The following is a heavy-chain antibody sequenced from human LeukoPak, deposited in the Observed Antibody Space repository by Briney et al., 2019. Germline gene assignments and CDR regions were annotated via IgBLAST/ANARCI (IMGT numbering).Heavy chain of an antibody. CDR1: GGSISSSSYY. D-gene: IGHD2-8*02. J-gene: IGHJ6*03. V-gene: IGHV4-61*05. CDR3: GRVSCTDSRCSSHYYIDV. Sequence: SETLSLTCTVSGGSISSSSYYWGWIRQPPGKGLEWIGRVHTSGGTNYNPSLQSRVPMSVAKSNTQFSLRLSCVTAADTALYYCGRVSCTDSRCSSHYYIDVWGTGTTVTVSS. CDR2: VHTSGGT.